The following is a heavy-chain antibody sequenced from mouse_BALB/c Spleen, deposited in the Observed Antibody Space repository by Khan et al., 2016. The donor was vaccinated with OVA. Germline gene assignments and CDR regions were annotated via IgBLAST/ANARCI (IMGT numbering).Heavy chain of an antibody. CDR3: ARDYWFAS. CDR1: GFTFSNYG. V-gene: IGHV5-6-5*01. CDR2: ISSGDTT. J-gene: IGHJ3*01. Sequence: DVRLVESGGGLVKPGGSLKLSCAASGFTFSNYGVSWVRQTPEKRLEWVASISSGDTTYYPDSVKGRFTISRDKARNILYLQMSSLRSEDTAMYYCARDYWFASWGQGTLVSVSA.